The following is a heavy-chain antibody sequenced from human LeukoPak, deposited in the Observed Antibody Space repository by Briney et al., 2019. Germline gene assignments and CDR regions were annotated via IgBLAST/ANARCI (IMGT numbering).Heavy chain of an antibody. J-gene: IGHJ4*02. V-gene: IGHV3-30*18. D-gene: IGHD1-26*01. CDR2: ISCDGSNK. CDR3: AKENSGNLAGTFDY. Sequence: GGSLRLSCAASGFTFSSYAMSWVRQAPGKGLEGVAVISCDGSNKYYADSVKGRFTISRDNSKNTLYLQMNSLRAEDTAVYYCAKENSGNLAGTFDYWGQGTLVTVSS. CDR1: GFTFSSYA.